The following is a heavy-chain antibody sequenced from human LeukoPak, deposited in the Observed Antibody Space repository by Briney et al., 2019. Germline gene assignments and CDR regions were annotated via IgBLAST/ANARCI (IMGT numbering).Heavy chain of an antibody. V-gene: IGHV1-2*02. Sequence: ASVKVSCKASGYTFTGYYMHWVRQAPGQGLEWMGWINPNSGGTNYAQKFQGRVTMTRDTSISTAYMELRSLRSDDTAVYYCARDQYDILTGYSGPPTDYWGQGTLVTVSS. CDR2: INPNSGGT. J-gene: IGHJ4*02. CDR3: ARDQYDILTGYSGPPTDY. D-gene: IGHD3-9*01. CDR1: GYTFTGYY.